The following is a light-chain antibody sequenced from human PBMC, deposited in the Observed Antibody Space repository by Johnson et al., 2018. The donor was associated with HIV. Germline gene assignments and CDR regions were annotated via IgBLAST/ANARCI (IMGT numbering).Light chain of an antibody. V-gene: IGLV1-44*01. CDR2: GSN. CDR1: TSNIGTNT. Sequence: QFVLTQPPSASGTPGQWVSISCSGNTSNIGTNTVNWYQQFPGTAPKLLIYGSNQRPSGVPDRFSGSKSGASASLVISGLQAEDEADYYCAAWDDSLNGQVLGTETKVTVL. CDR3: AAWDDSLNGQV. J-gene: IGLJ1*01.